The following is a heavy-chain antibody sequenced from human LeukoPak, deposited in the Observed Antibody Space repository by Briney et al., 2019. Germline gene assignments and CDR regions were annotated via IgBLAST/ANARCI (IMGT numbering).Heavy chain of an antibody. CDR2: IYTSGSA. CDR1: GGSVTSGSYY. D-gene: IGHD3-22*01. V-gene: IGHV4-61*02. CDR3: ARVPGADSSGHNYGELDY. Sequence: SETLSLTCTVSGGSVTSGSYYWSWIRQPAGKGLEWIGRIYTSGSANYNPSLRSRVTISIDTSKNQFSLKLSSVTAADTAVYYCARVPGADSSGHNYGELDYWGQGTLVTVSS. J-gene: IGHJ4*02.